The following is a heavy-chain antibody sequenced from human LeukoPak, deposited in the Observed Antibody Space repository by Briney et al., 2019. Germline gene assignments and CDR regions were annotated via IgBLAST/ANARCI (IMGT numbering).Heavy chain of an antibody. J-gene: IGHJ6*03. CDR3: ARGTTRGYYYYYMDV. CDR1: GGTFSSYA. V-gene: IGHV1-69*06. Sequence: ASVKVSCKASGGTFSSYAISWVRQAPGQGLEWMGGIIPIFGTANYAQKFQGRVTITADKSTSTAYMELSSLRSEDTAVYYCARGTTRGYYYYYMDVWGKGTTVTVSS. D-gene: IGHD1-1*01. CDR2: IIPIFGTA.